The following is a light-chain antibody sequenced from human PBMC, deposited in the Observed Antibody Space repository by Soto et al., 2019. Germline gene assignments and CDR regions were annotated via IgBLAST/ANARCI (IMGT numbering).Light chain of an antibody. V-gene: IGLV2-23*01. Sequence: QSVLTQPASVSGSPGQSITISCTGTSSDVGSFNLVSWYQHHPGKIPRLIIYEGSRRPSGVSDRFSASKSGNAASLTISGLQAEDEADYYCCSYATDSSHVFGTGTKVTVL. CDR3: CSYATDSSHV. CDR1: SSDVGSFNL. CDR2: EGS. J-gene: IGLJ1*01.